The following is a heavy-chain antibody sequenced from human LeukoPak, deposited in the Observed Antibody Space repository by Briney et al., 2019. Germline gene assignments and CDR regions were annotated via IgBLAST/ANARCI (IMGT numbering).Heavy chain of an antibody. J-gene: IGHJ4*02. CDR2: ISGFYGNT. CDR1: GYSFTSYG. D-gene: IGHD6-19*01. V-gene: IGHV1-18*01. CDR3: AIDEVTVAGKRADY. Sequence: ASVKVSCKASGYSFTSYGICWVRQAPGHGLEWMGWISGFYGNTNYAQKLQGRVTMTTDTSTSTAYMEVRSLRSDDTSVYYRAIDEVTVAGKRADYWGQGTLVTVSS.